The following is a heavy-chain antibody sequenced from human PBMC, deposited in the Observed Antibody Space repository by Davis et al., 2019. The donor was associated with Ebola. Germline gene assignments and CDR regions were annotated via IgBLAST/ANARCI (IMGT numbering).Heavy chain of an antibody. CDR1: GGSFCVYY. J-gene: IGHJ4*02. CDR2: IYYSGST. CDR3: ARDRSYDSSGYYDY. V-gene: IGHV4-59*01. D-gene: IGHD3-22*01. Sequence: QIPSLPRAVYGGSFCVYYWSWVSQPPGKGLEWIGYIYYSGSTNYNPSLKSRVTISVDTSKNQFSLNLSSVTAADTAVYYCARDRSYDSSGYYDYWGQGTLVTVSS.